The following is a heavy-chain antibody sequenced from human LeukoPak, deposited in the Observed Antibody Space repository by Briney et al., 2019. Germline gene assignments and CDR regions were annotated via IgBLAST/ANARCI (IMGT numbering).Heavy chain of an antibody. CDR2: IIPIFGTA. CDR1: GGTFSSSS. CDR3: ARVRYYGSGPYLEDYYYYGMDV. J-gene: IGHJ6*02. Sequence: GASVKVSCKASGGTFSSSSISWVRQAPGQGLEWMGGIIPIFGTANYAQKFQGRVTITADESTSTAYMELSSLRSEDTAVYYCARVRYYGSGPYLEDYYYYGMDVWGQGTTVTVSS. D-gene: IGHD3-10*01. V-gene: IGHV1-69*13.